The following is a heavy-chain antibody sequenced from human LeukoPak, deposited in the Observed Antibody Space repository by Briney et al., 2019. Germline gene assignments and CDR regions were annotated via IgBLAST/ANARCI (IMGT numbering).Heavy chain of an antibody. D-gene: IGHD3-3*01. CDR3: ARDPRRDVLRFLEWLDAFDI. CDR1: GFTFSTYW. Sequence: PGGSLRLSCAASGFTFSTYWMTWVRQAPGKGLEWVANINRDGSEKYYVDSAKGRFTISRDNPKNSLYLQMNSLRAEDTAVYYCARDPRRDVLRFLEWLDAFDIWGQGTLVTVSS. V-gene: IGHV3-7*01. CDR2: INRDGSEK. J-gene: IGHJ4*02.